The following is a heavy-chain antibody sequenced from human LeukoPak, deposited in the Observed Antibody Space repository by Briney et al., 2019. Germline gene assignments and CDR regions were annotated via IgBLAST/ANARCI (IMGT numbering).Heavy chain of an antibody. Sequence: GESLRLSCAASGFTFSSYAMHWVRQAPGKGLEWVAVISYDGSNKYYADSVKGRFTISRDNSKDTLYLQMNSLRAEDTAVYYCARGAAGKPHPPGYWGQGTLVTVSS. V-gene: IGHV3-30*04. J-gene: IGHJ4*02. CDR2: ISYDGSNK. CDR1: GFTFSSYA. D-gene: IGHD6-13*01. CDR3: ARGAAGKPHPPGY.